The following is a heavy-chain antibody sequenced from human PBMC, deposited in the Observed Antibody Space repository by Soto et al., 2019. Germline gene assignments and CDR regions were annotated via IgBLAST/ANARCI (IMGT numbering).Heavy chain of an antibody. CDR1: VGTFSSYA. D-gene: IGHD1-7*01. Sequence: QVQLVQSGAEVKKPGSSVKVSCKASVGTFSSYAISWVRQAPGQGLEWMGGIIPIFGTANYAQKFQGRVTITADESTSTAYMELSSLRSEDTDVYYCARSNNWNYGGENWFDPWGQGTLVTVSS. V-gene: IGHV1-69*01. CDR3: ARSNNWNYGGENWFDP. J-gene: IGHJ5*02. CDR2: IIPIFGTA.